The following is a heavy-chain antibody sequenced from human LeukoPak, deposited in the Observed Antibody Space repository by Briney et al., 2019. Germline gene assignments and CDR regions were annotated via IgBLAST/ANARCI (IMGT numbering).Heavy chain of an antibody. J-gene: IGHJ3*02. CDR1: GYSFTSYW. V-gene: IGHV5-51*01. CDR2: IYPGDSDT. Sequence: GESLKISCKGSGYSFTSYWIGWVRQMPGKGLEWMGIIYPGDSDTRYSPSFQGQVTISADKSISTAYLQWSSLKASGTAMYYCARLRFLEWRAFDIWGQGTMVTVSS. CDR3: ARLRFLEWRAFDI. D-gene: IGHD3-3*01.